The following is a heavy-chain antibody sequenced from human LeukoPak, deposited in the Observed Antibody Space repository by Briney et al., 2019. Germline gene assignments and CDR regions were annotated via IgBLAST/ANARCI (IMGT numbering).Heavy chain of an antibody. V-gene: IGHV1-69*05. J-gene: IGHJ3*02. Sequence: SVKVSCKASGGTFSSYAISWVRQAPGQGLEWMGGIIPIFGTANYAQKFQGRVTITTDESTSTAYMELSSLRSEDTAVYYCASPTVTTVGDAFDIWGQGTMVTVSS. CDR2: IIPIFGTA. CDR1: GGTFSSYA. D-gene: IGHD4-17*01. CDR3: ASPTVTTVGDAFDI.